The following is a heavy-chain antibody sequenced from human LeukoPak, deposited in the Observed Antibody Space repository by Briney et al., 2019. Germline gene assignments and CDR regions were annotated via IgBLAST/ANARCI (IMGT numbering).Heavy chain of an antibody. CDR1: GFTFSSYA. V-gene: IGHV3-33*08. D-gene: IGHD3-3*01. J-gene: IGHJ4*02. Sequence: QPGGSLRLSCAASGFTFSSYAMHWVRQAPGKGLEWVAVIWYDGSNKYYADSVKGRFTISRDNSKNTLYLQMNSLRAEDTAVYYCARATYYDAYYFDYWGQGTLVTVSS. CDR2: IWYDGSNK. CDR3: ARATYYDAYYFDY.